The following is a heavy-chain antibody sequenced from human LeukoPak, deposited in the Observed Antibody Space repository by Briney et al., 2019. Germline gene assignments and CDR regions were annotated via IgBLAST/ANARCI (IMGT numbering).Heavy chain of an antibody. V-gene: IGHV3-23*01. Sequence: GSLRLSCAASGFTFSSYSMNWVRPAPGKGLEWVSAISGSGGSTYYADSVKGRFTISRDNSKNTLYLQMNSLRAEDTAVYYCARGYSGYDSPFDYWGQGTLVTVSS. J-gene: IGHJ4*02. CDR3: ARGYSGYDSPFDY. D-gene: IGHD5-12*01. CDR2: ISGSGGST. CDR1: GFTFSSYS.